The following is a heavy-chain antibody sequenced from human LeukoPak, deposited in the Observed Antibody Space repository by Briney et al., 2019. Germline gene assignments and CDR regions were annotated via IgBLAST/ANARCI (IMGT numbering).Heavy chain of an antibody. CDR2: INHSGST. Sequence: SETLSLTCAVYGGSSSGYYWSWIRQPPGKGLEWIGEINHSGSTNYNPSLKSRVTISVDTSKNQFSLKLSSVTAADTAVYYCATTKGGEQQLWFDPWGQGTLVTVSS. CDR1: GGSSSGYY. J-gene: IGHJ5*02. D-gene: IGHD6-13*01. V-gene: IGHV4-34*01. CDR3: ATTKGGEQQLWFDP.